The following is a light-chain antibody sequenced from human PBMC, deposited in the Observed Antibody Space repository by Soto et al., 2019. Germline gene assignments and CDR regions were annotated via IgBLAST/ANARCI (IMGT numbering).Light chain of an antibody. Sequence: DIQMTQSPSSLSASVGDRVTITCQTSQSINTYLNWYQQKTGKAPKLLIYGASSSQSGVPLRFSGSGSGTDFTLTISSLEPEDFATYYCQESYSPLWGTCGQGTKVEIK. J-gene: IGKJ1*01. CDR3: QESYSPLWGT. CDR1: QSINTY. V-gene: IGKV1-39*01. CDR2: GAS.